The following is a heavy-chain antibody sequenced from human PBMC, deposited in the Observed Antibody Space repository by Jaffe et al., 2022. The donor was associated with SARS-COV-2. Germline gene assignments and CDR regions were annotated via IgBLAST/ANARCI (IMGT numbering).Heavy chain of an antibody. V-gene: IGHV3-30-3*01. Sequence: QVQLVESGGGVVQPGRSLRLSCAASGFTFSSYAMHWVRQAPGKGLEWVAVISYDGSNKYYADSVKGRFTISRDNSKNTLYLQMNSLRAEDTAVYYCARDPEKAATLILDYWGQGTLVTVSS. CDR1: GFTFSSYA. CDR2: ISYDGSNK. CDR3: ARDPEKAATLILDY. D-gene: IGHD2-15*01. J-gene: IGHJ4*02.